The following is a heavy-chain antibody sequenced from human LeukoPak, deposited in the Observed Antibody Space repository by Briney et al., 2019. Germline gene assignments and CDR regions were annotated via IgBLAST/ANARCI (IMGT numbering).Heavy chain of an antibody. D-gene: IGHD4-17*01. Sequence: SETLSLTCTVSGGSISRYYWSWIRQPPGKGLEWIGYMSSSGSTNYNPSLKSRVTISVDTSMNQFSLKLSSVTAADTAVYYCARLGPYGDDTYYMDVWGKGTTVTVSS. V-gene: IGHV4-4*09. CDR2: MSSSGST. CDR1: GGSISRYY. CDR3: ARLGPYGDDTYYMDV. J-gene: IGHJ6*03.